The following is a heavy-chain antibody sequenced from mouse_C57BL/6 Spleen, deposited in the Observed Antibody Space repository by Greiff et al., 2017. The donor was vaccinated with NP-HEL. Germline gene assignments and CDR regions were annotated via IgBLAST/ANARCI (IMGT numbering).Heavy chain of an antibody. CDR2: ISSGGSYT. CDR1: GFTFSSYG. D-gene: IGHD1-3*01. J-gene: IGHJ2*01. Sequence: EVQVVESGGDLVKPGGSLKLSCAASGFTFSSYGMSWVRQTPDKRLEWVATISSGGSYTYYPDSVKGRFTISRDNAKNTLYLQMSSLKSEDTAMYYCARRGGSEVDYWGQGTTLTVSS. CDR3: ARRGGSEVDY. V-gene: IGHV5-6*01.